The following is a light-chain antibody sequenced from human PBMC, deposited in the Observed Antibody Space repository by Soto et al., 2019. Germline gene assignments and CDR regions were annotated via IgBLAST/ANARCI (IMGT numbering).Light chain of an antibody. V-gene: IGLV2-11*01. CDR3: CSYAATYTLV. CDR1: SVNIGGYDF. CDR2: DVR. Sequence: QSALTQPASVSGSPGQSITISCTGTSVNIGGYDFVSWYQQHPGKAPKLMIYDVRKRPSGVPDRFSGSKSGNTASLTISGLQAEDEADYYCCSYAATYTLVFGGGTKLTVL. J-gene: IGLJ3*02.